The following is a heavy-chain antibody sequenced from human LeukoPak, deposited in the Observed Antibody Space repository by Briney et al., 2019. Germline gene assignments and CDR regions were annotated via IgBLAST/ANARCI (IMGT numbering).Heavy chain of an antibody. CDR3: ARDLLPGFDY. J-gene: IGHJ4*02. V-gene: IGHV1-69*06. D-gene: IGHD1-14*01. CDR2: IIPIFGTA. CDR1: GGTFSSYA. Sequence: GASVKVSCKASGGTFSSYAISWVRQAPGQGLEWMGGIIPIFGTANYAQKLQGRVTITADKSTSTAYMELSSLRSEDTAVYYCARDLLPGFDYWGQGTLVTVSS.